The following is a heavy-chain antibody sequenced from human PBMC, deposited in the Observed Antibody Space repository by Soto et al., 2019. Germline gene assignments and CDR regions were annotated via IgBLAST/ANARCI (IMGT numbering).Heavy chain of an antibody. CDR1: GGSISSYY. V-gene: IGHV4-59*12. D-gene: IGHD1-7*01. J-gene: IGHJ6*03. Sequence: SETLCLTWTVSGGSISSYYWRWIRKPPGKGLEWIGYIYYSGSTNYNPSLKSRVTISVDTSKNQFSLKLSSVTPEDTAVYYCAGTTSLQWYYMGVWDKGTTVTVSS. CDR3: AGTTSLQWYYMGV. CDR2: IYYSGST.